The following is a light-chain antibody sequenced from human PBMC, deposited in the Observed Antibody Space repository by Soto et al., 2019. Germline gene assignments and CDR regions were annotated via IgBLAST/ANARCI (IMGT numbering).Light chain of an antibody. CDR3: CSYANGNTLL. J-gene: IGLJ2*01. CDR2: EVT. Sequence: QSVLTQPRSVSGSPGQSVTISCTGTSSDVGNYNYVSWYQHHPGTAPKLILYEVTKRPSGVSNRFSGSKSGNTASLTISGLQTEDDSHYYCCSYANGNTLLFGGGTKLTVL. CDR1: SSDVGNYNY. V-gene: IGLV2-11*01.